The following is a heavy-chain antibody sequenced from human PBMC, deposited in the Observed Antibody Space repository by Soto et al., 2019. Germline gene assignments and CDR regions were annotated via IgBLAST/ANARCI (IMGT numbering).Heavy chain of an antibody. CDR3: ARSQTTVTSYDY. CDR1: GGSISSSSYY. D-gene: IGHD4-17*01. J-gene: IGHJ4*02. CDR2: IYYSGST. V-gene: IGHV4-39*02. Sequence: SETLSLTCTVSGGSISSSSYYWGWIRQPPGKGLEWIGSIYYSGSTYYNPSLKSRVTISVDTSKNHFSLKLSSVTAADTAVYYCARSQTTVTSYDYWGQGTLVTVSS.